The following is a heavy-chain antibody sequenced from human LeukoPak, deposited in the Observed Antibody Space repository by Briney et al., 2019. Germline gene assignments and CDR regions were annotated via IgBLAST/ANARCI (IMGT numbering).Heavy chain of an antibody. V-gene: IGHV5-51*01. Sequence: GESLKISCKGSGYRFTSYWIGWVRQMPGKGLEWMGIIYPGDSDTRYSPTFQGQVTISVDKSISTAHLQWSSLKASDTAMYYCATDATYSSSSGWYFDVWGRGTLVTVSS. CDR1: GYRFTSYW. CDR3: ATDATYSSSSGWYFDV. D-gene: IGHD6-6*01. J-gene: IGHJ2*01. CDR2: IYPGDSDT.